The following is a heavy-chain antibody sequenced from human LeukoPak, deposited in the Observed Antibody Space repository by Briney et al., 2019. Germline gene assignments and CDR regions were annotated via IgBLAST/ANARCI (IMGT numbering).Heavy chain of an antibody. J-gene: IGHJ4*02. CDR2: INHSGST. V-gene: IGHV4-34*01. CDR3: AGNHYDFWSGYYIALDY. Sequence: SETLSLTCTVSGGSISGYYWSWIRQPPGKGLEWIGEINHSGSTNYNPSLKSRVTISVDTSKNQFSLKLSSVTAADTAVYYCAGNHYDFWSGYYIALDYWGQGTLVTVPS. D-gene: IGHD3-3*01. CDR1: GGSISGYY.